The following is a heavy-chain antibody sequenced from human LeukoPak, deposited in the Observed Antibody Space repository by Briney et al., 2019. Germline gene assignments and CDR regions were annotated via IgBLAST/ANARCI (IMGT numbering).Heavy chain of an antibody. Sequence: GASVKVSCKASGYTFTGYYIHWVRQAPGQGLEWMGRIIPNSGGTNYAQKFQGRVTMTRDTSISTAYMELSRLRSDDTAVYYCARSPTNGWYRAGSQDVWGQGTMVVVSS. CDR2: IIPNSGGT. CDR3: ARSPTNGWYRAGSQDV. V-gene: IGHV1-2*06. CDR1: GYTFTGYY. D-gene: IGHD6-19*01. J-gene: IGHJ3*01.